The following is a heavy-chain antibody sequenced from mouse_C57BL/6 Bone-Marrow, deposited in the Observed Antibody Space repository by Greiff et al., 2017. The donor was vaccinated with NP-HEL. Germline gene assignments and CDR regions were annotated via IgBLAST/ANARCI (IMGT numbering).Heavy chain of an antibody. Sequence: VKLMESGAELVKPGASVKLSCKASGYTFTSYWMQWVKQRPGQGLEWIGEIDPSDSYTNYNQKFKGKATLTVDTSSSTAYMQLSSLTSEDSAVYYGARGASGGTFDVWGTGTTVTVSS. V-gene: IGHV1-50*01. D-gene: IGHD3-2*02. CDR2: IDPSDSYT. CDR1: GYTFTSYW. CDR3: ARGASGGTFDV. J-gene: IGHJ1*03.